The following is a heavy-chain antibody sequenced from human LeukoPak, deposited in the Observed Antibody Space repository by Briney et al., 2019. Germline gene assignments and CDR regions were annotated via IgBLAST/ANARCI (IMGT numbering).Heavy chain of an antibody. Sequence: GGSLRLSCAASGFTFSNYWMSWVRQAPGRGLEWVANIDQDGSATYYVDSVKGRFTISRDNAKSSLYLQTSSLRAEDTAVYYCARNPAKVVPAVYWGQGTLVTVSS. CDR1: GFTFSNYW. CDR2: IDQDGSAT. D-gene: IGHD2-2*01. J-gene: IGHJ4*02. V-gene: IGHV3-7*01. CDR3: ARNPAKVVPAVY.